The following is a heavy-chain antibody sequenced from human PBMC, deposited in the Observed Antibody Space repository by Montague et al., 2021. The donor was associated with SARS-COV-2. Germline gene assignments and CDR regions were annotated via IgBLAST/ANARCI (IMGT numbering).Heavy chain of an antibody. CDR2: SSGSDGGT. Sequence: SLRLSCAASGFTFSNSAMNWVRQAPVKGLEWVSGSSGSDGGTHYXDSVKGRFTISRDNSKNVLYLQMNSLRAEDTALYYCAKDSYYYGLGYGMDVWGQGTTVTVSS. V-gene: IGHV3-23*01. CDR1: GFTFSNSA. CDR3: AKDSYYYGLGYGMDV. D-gene: IGHD3-10*01. J-gene: IGHJ6*02.